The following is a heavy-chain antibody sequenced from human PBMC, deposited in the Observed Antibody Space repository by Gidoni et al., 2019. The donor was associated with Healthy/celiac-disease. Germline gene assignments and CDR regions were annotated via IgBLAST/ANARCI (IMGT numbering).Heavy chain of an antibody. CDR3: AKDLAAQLGTAGYFDY. CDR2: ISWNSGSI. Sequence: EVQLVESGGGLVQPGRSLRLSCAASGFTFDGYAMHWVRQAPGKGLEWVSGISWNSGSIGYADSVKGRFTISRDNAKNSLYLQMNSLRAEDTALYYCAKDLAAQLGTAGYFDYWGQGTLVTVSS. V-gene: IGHV3-9*01. J-gene: IGHJ4*02. CDR1: GFTFDGYA. D-gene: IGHD3-16*01.